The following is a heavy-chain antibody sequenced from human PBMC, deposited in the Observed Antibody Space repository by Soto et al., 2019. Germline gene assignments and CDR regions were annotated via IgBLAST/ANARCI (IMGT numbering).Heavy chain of an antibody. J-gene: IGHJ6*02. CDR1: GFTVSIYS. CDR3: ARGFDLQYGLDV. CDR2: ISGGGNNI. D-gene: IGHD3-10*01. V-gene: IGHV3-48*02. Sequence: EESLVESGGGLVQRGGSMRLSCAASGFTVSIYSVNWVRQAPGKGLQWLSYISGGGNNIYYADSVKGRFTISRDNAKNSLNLQMNSLTDEDTAVYYSARGFDLQYGLDVWGRGTTVTVSS.